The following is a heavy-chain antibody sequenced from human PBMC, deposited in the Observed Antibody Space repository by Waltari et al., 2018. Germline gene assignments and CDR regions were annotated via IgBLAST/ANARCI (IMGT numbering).Heavy chain of an antibody. J-gene: IGHJ4*02. D-gene: IGHD3-10*01. CDR3: ARDFAYGRFDY. V-gene: IGHV3-7*03. CDR1: GFTFSNFW. Sequence: EVQLVESGGALVQPGGSLRLSCTDSGFTFSNFWMTWVRQAPGKGLEWVAMIGQDASATYYVGSVKGRFTVSRDNAKSSLFLQMNSLSVEDTAVYYCARDFAYGRFDYWGQGTLVTVSS. CDR2: IGQDASAT.